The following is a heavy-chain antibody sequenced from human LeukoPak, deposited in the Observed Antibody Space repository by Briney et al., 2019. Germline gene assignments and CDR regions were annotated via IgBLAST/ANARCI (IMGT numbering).Heavy chain of an antibody. CDR3: ARDRVVVVPAAGYYYYGMDV. CDR1: GVTLSDHH. J-gene: IGHJ6*02. D-gene: IGHD2-2*01. Sequence: GGSLRLSCAASGVTLSDHHIDWVRQAPGKGLEWVSYISSSGSTIYYADSVKGRFTISRDNAKNSLYLQMNSLRAEDTAVYYCARDRVVVVPAAGYYYYGMDVWGQGTTVTVSS. V-gene: IGHV3-11*04. CDR2: ISSSGSTI.